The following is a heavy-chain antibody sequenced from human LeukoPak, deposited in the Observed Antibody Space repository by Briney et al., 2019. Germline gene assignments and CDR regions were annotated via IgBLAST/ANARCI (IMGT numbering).Heavy chain of an antibody. J-gene: IGHJ4*02. D-gene: IGHD5-18*01. CDR3: ARGIQLGYFDY. CDR2: IYYSGST. Sequence: SETLSLTCTVSGGSISSYSWSWIRQPPGKGLEWIGYIYYSGSTYYNPSLKSRVTISVDTSKNQFSLKLSSVTAADTAVYYCARGIQLGYFDYWGQGTLVTVSS. V-gene: IGHV4-30-4*08. CDR1: GGSISSYS.